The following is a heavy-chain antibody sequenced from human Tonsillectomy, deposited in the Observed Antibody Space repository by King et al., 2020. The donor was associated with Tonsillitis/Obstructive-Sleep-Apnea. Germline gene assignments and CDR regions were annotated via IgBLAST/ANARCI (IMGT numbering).Heavy chain of an antibody. CDR2: LSGNGVRT. D-gene: IGHD4-23*01. V-gene: IGHV3-23*04. J-gene: IGHJ6*03. CDR1: GFSFSSYA. Sequence: VQLVESGGGLVQPGGSLRLSCAASGFSFSSYAMSWVRQAPGKGLEWVSSLSGNGVRTYYADSVKGRFTISRDNSKSTLYLQMNSLRADHTALYYCAKSHVVTPSDYYYYYYMDVWGKGTTVTVSS. CDR3: AKSHVVTPSDYYYYYYMDV.